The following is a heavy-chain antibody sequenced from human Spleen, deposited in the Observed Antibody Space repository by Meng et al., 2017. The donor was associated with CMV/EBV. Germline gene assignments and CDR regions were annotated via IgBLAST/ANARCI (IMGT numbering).Heavy chain of an antibody. V-gene: IGHV3-30-3*01. CDR3: AREYYDSSADYYIRLKFYFDY. CDR2: ISYDGSNK. J-gene: IGHJ4*02. D-gene: IGHD3-22*01. CDR1: GFTLSRYA. Sequence: GESLKISCAASGFTLSRYAMHWVRQAPGKGLEWVTLISYDGSNKYYADSVKGRFTISRDNSQNTLYLQMNSLRAEDTAVFYCAREYYDSSADYYIRLKFYFDYWGQGTLVTVSS.